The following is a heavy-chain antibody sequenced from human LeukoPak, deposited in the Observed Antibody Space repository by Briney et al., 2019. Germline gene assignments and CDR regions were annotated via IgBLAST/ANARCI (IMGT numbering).Heavy chain of an antibody. D-gene: IGHD1-26*01. CDR2: IWYDGSNK. CDR3: TTDPWELPKDY. Sequence: GGSLRLSCAASGFTFSSYGMHWVRQAPGKGLEWVAVIWYDGSNKYYADSVKGRFTISRDNSKNTLYLQMNSLKTEDTAVYYCTTDPWELPKDYWGQGSLVTVSS. V-gene: IGHV3-33*01. J-gene: IGHJ4*02. CDR1: GFTFSSYG.